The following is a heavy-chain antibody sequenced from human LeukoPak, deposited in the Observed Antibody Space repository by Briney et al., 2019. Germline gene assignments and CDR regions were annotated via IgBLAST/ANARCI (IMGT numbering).Heavy chain of an antibody. CDR2: IKQEGSQK. Sequence: GGSLRLSCKVSGFAFGNYWMRWVRQTQGKGLEWVANIKQEGSQKYYVDSVKGRFTISRDNAKNSLYLQMNSLRAEDTAVYYGARGQTTIDPWGQGTLVTVSS. J-gene: IGHJ5*02. CDR3: ARGQTTIDP. V-gene: IGHV3-7*01. D-gene: IGHD4-11*01. CDR1: GFAFGNYW.